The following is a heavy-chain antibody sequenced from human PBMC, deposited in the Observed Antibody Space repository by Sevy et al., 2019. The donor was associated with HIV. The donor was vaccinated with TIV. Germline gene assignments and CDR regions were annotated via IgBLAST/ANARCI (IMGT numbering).Heavy chain of an antibody. CDR3: ASDRRGGDYYYGMDV. J-gene: IGHJ6*02. CDR1: GGTFSSYA. V-gene: IGHV1-69*13. Sequence: ASVKVSSKASGGTFSSYAISWVRQAPGQGLEWMGGIITIFGTANYAQKFQGRVTITAAEDTGTAYMGLRSVRSEDTAVYYCASDRRGGDYYYGMDVWGQGTTVTVSS. CDR2: IITIFGTA.